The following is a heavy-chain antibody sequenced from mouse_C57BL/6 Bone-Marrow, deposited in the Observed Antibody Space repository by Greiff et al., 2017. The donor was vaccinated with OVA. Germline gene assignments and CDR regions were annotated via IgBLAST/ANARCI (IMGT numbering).Heavy chain of an antibody. Sequence: EVKLVESGPGLVKPSQTVFLTCTVTGISITTGNYRWSWIRQFPGNKLEWIGYIYYSGTITYNPSITSRTTITRDTPKNQFFLEMNALTAEDTATYYGARDQRNYPFAYWGQGTLVTVSA. CDR1: GISITTGNYR. V-gene: IGHV3-5*01. CDR3: ARDQRNYPFAY. D-gene: IGHD2-1*01. J-gene: IGHJ3*01. CDR2: IYYSGTI.